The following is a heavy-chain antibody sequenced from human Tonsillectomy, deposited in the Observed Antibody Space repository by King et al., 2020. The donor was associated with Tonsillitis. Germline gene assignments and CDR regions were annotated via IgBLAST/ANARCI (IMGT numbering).Heavy chain of an antibody. J-gene: IGHJ6*03. CDR1: GYTFINYG. D-gene: IGHD3-3*01. Sequence: QLVQSGAEVKKPGASVKVSCKASGYTFINYGISWVRQAPGQGLEWMGWITAYNGNTNYAQKLQGRVTMTTDASTGTAYMELRSLRSDDTAVYYCARGFNDFGSGRNYYSYYIDVWGNGTTVTVSS. CDR3: ARGFNDFGSGRNYYSYYIDV. V-gene: IGHV1-18*01. CDR2: ITAYNGNT.